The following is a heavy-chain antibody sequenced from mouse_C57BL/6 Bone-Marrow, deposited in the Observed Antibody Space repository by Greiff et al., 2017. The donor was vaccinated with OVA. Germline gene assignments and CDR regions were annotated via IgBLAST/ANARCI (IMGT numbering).Heavy chain of an antibody. CDR3: ARGGITTVVATDWYFDV. CDR2: IDPSDSET. J-gene: IGHJ1*03. CDR1: GYTFTSYW. D-gene: IGHD1-1*01. Sequence: VQLQQPGAELVRPGSSVKLSCKASGYTFTSYWMHWVKQRPIQGLEWIGNIDPSDSETHYNQKFKDKATLTVDKSSSTAYMQLSSLTSEDSAVYYCARGGITTVVATDWYFDVWGTGTTVTVSS. V-gene: IGHV1-52*01.